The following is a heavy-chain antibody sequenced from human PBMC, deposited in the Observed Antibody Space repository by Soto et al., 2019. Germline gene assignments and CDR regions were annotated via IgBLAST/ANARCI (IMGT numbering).Heavy chain of an antibody. CDR1: GGSITSDGYY. V-gene: IGHV4-39*01. J-gene: IGHJ4*02. CDR3: VRGGKFYQQETYNFHY. Sequence: QLQLQESGPGLVRPSETLSLTCSVSGGSITSDGYYWGWIRQSPGKGLQWIGSIYYTGSTYYYPSLASRATVSVDTSTNQFSLSLSTVTAVDASVYYCVRGGKFYQQETYNFHYWGKGTLVAVSS. CDR2: IYYTGST. D-gene: IGHD3-16*01.